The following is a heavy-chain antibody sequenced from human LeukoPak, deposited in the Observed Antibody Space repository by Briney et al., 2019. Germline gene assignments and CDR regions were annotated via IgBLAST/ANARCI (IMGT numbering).Heavy chain of an antibody. D-gene: IGHD2-21*02. CDR2: IKQDGSEK. CDR1: GFPFSSFA. V-gene: IGHV3-7*01. Sequence: PGGPLRLSCSASGFPFSSFALHWVRQAPGKGLEWVANIKQDGSEKYYVDSVKGRFTISRDNAKNSLYLQMNSLRAEDTAVYYCARELYSECGGDCYSNADYWGQGTLVTVSS. J-gene: IGHJ4*02. CDR3: ARELYSECGGDCYSNADY.